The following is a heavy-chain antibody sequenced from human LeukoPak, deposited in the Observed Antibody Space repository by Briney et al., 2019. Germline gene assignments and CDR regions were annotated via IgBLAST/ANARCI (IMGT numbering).Heavy chain of an antibody. D-gene: IGHD3-10*01. V-gene: IGHV3-66*02. CDR1: GFTFDDYG. J-gene: IGHJ4*02. CDR3: ARGSGGSVDY. CDR2: IYSGGST. Sequence: GGSLRLSCAASGFTFDDYGMSWVRQAPGKGLEWVSVIYSGGSTYYADSVKGRFTISRDNSKNTLYLQMNSLRAEDTAVYYCARGSGGSVDYWGQGTLVTVSS.